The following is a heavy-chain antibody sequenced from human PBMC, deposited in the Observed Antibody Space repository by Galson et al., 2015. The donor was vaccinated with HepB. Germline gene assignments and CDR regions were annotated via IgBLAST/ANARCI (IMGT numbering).Heavy chain of an antibody. V-gene: IGHV3-15*07. CDR1: GLTFSNAW. CDR3: TTDTSWELPDY. D-gene: IGHD1-26*01. CDR2: IQSKTDGGPT. Sequence: SLRLSCAVSGLTFSNAWMNWVRQAPGKGLEWVGRIQSKTDGGPTDYAAPVKGRFTISRDDSKDTLYLQMNSLKTEDTAVYYCTTDTSWELPDYWGQGTLVTV. J-gene: IGHJ4*02.